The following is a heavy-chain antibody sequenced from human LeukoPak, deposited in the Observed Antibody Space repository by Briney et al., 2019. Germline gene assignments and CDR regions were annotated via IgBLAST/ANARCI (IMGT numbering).Heavy chain of an antibody. Sequence: GESLEISCKGSGYSFTSYWIGWVRQMPGKGLEWMGIIYPGDSDTRYSPSFQGQVTISADKSISTAYLQWSSLKASDTAMYYCARKYRRGYDILTGPYYYFDYWGQGTLVTVSS. D-gene: IGHD3-9*01. CDR2: IYPGDSDT. CDR1: GYSFTSYW. CDR3: ARKYRRGYDILTGPYYYFDY. J-gene: IGHJ4*02. V-gene: IGHV5-51*01.